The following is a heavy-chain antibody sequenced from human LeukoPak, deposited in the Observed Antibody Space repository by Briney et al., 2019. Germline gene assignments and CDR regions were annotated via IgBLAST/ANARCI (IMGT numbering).Heavy chain of an antibody. V-gene: IGHV4-39*01. Sequence: PSETLSLTCTVSGGSISSSSYYWGWIRQPPGKGLEWIGSIYYSGSTYYNPSPKSRVTISVDTSKNQFSLKLSSVTAADTAVYYCARRNQVLREYYYDSSGYLYFDYWGQGTLVTVSS. CDR2: IYYSGST. J-gene: IGHJ4*02. CDR1: GGSISSSSYY. D-gene: IGHD3-22*01. CDR3: ARRNQVLREYYYDSSGYLYFDY.